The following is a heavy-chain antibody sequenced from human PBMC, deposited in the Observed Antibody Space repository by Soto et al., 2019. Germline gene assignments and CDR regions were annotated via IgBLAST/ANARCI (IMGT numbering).Heavy chain of an antibody. V-gene: IGHV4-59*01. CDR2: IYYSGST. D-gene: IGHD3-9*01. CDR3: ASGDILTGYYPGPDAFDI. J-gene: IGHJ3*02. Sequence: QVQLQESGPGLVKPSETLSLTCTVSGGSISSYYWSWIRQPPGKGLELIGYIYYSGSTNYNPSLKSRVNIAVDTSKNQCSLKLSSVTAADTAVYYCASGDILTGYYPGPDAFDIWGQGTMVTVSS. CDR1: GGSISSYY.